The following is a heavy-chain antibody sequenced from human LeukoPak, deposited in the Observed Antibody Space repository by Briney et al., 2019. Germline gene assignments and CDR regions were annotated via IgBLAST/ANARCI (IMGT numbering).Heavy chain of an antibody. D-gene: IGHD6-13*01. CDR1: GGTFSSYA. J-gene: IGHJ4*02. Sequence: SVKVSCKASGGTFSSYAISWVRQAPGQGLEWMGRIIPILGIANYAQKFQGRVTITADKPTSTAYMELSSLRSEDTAVYYCAQTFSSSRTFDYWGQGTLVTVSS. CDR2: IIPILGIA. CDR3: AQTFSSSRTFDY. V-gene: IGHV1-69*04.